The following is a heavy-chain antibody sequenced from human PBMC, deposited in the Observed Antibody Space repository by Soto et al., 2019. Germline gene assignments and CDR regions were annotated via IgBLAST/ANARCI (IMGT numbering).Heavy chain of an antibody. CDR1: GGTFSSYA. D-gene: IGHD2-15*01. V-gene: IGHV1-69*06. J-gene: IGHJ5*02. CDR3: AREGRSVAASGGNWFDP. CDR2: IIPIFGTA. Sequence: SVKVSCKASGGTFSSYAISWVRQAPGQGLEWMGGIIPIFGTANYAQKFQGRVTITADKSTSTAYMELSSLRSEDTAVYYCAREGRSVAASGGNWFDPWGQGTLVTVSS.